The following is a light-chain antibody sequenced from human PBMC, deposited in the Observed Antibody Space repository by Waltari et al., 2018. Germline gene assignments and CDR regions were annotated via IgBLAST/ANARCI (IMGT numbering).Light chain of an antibody. CDR3: QQYDSSPRT. CDR1: QIVTNNS. CDR2: YSV. V-gene: IGKV3-20*01. Sequence: EIVLTQSPGTLSLSPGERATLSCRASQIVTNNSLAWYQQKPGQATGLNRSYSVNRSAGIADRFSGGGSGTVFTLTFIRLEPKDYALYYCQQYDSSPRTFGQGTRVE. J-gene: IGKJ1*01.